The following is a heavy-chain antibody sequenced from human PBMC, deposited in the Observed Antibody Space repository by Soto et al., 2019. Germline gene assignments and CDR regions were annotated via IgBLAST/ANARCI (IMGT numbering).Heavy chain of an antibody. Sequence: LSLTCTVSGGSISSYYWSWIRQPPGKGLEWIGYIYYSGSTNYNPSLKSRVTISVDTSKNQFSLKLSSVTAADTAVYYCARYYYYSGMDVWGQGTTVTVSS. CDR1: GGSISSYY. J-gene: IGHJ6*02. CDR2: IYYSGST. CDR3: ARYYYYSGMDV. V-gene: IGHV4-59*08.